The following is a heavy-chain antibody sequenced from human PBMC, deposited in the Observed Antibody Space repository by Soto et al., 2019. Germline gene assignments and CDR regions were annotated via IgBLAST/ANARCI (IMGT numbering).Heavy chain of an antibody. V-gene: IGHV4-59*01. CDR1: GDSIGSYY. CDR3: ARLYDILTGPTPQANWFDP. CDR2: IYYSGST. D-gene: IGHD3-9*01. Sequence: PSETLSLTCTVSGDSIGSYYWSWIRQPPGKRLEWIGYIYYSGSTNYNPSLKSRVTISVDTSKNQFSLKLSSVTAADTAVYYCARLYDILTGPTPQANWFDPWGQGTLVTVSS. J-gene: IGHJ5*02.